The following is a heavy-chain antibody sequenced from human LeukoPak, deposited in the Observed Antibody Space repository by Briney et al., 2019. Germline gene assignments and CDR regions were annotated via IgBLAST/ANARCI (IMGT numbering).Heavy chain of an antibody. D-gene: IGHD3-16*02. CDR1: GGSISGGDYY. J-gene: IGHJ4*02. CDR2: IYYSGST. V-gene: IGHV4-30-4*01. Sequence: SETLSLTCTVSGGSISGGDYYWSWIRQPPGKGLEWIGYIYYSGSTSCNPSLKSRLTISVDTSKNQFSLKLRFVTAADTAVYYCARGPNYVWGSYQYFDYWGQGALVTVSS. CDR3: ARGPNYVWGSYQYFDY.